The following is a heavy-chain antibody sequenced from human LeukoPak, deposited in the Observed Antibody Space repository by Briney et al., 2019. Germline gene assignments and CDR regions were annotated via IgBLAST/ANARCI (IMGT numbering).Heavy chain of an antibody. CDR1: GFTVSSNY. V-gene: IGHV3-53*01. CDR2: IYSGGST. CDR3: ARGDSTGGLDY. D-gene: IGHD6-25*01. J-gene: IGHJ4*02. Sequence: GGSLRLSCAPSGFTVSSNYMSWVRQAPGKGLEWVSVIYSGGSTYYADSVKGRFTISRDNSKNTLYLQMNSLRAEDTAVYYCARGDSTGGLDYWGQGTLVTVSS.